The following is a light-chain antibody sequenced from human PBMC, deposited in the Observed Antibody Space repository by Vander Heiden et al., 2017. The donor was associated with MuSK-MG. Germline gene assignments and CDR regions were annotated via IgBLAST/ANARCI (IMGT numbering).Light chain of an antibody. J-gene: IGLJ2*01. V-gene: IGLV6-57*03. CDR2: ADI. CDR1: SGNLASNY. Sequence: NFMLTQPHSVSESPGKTVTISCTRSSGNLASNYVQWYQQRPGSAPTTVIYADIQRPSGVPDRFSGSIDSSSNSASLTISGLKTEDEADYYCQSYDTSSHVVFGGGTKLTVL. CDR3: QSYDTSSHVV.